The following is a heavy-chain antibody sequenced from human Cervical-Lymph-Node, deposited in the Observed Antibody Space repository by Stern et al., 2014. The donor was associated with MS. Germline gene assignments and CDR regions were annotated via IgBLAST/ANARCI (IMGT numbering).Heavy chain of an antibody. CDR1: GFTFSSYG. J-gene: IGHJ4*02. CDR3: AREISGWD. Sequence: VQLVESGGGVVQPGRSLRLSCAASGFTFSSYGMHWVRQAPGKGLEWVAVIWPDGNNKYYVDSVEGRFTISRDNSKNTLYLQMNSLRAEDTAVYYCAREISGWDWGQETLVTVSS. D-gene: IGHD6-19*01. CDR2: IWPDGNNK. V-gene: IGHV3-33*01.